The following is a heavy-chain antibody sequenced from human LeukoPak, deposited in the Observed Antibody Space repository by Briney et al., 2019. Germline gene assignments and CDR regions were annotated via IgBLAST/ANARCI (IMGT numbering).Heavy chain of an antibody. J-gene: IGHJ4*01. V-gene: IGHV3-49*04. CDR3: TRDRGYSYGYGDY. CDR1: GFTLGDYA. D-gene: IGHD5-18*01. CDR2: IRSKAYGGTT. Sequence: GGSLRLSCAASGFTLGDYAISWVRQAPGKGLEWVGFIRSKAYGGTTEYAASVKGRFTISRDDSKSIAYLQMTSLKTEDTAVYYCTRDRGYSYGYGDYWGQGTLVTVSS.